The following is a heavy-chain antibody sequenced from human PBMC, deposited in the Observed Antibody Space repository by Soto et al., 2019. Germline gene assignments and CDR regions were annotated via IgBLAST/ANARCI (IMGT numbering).Heavy chain of an antibody. CDR2: INAGNGNT. CDR1: GYTFTSYA. V-gene: IGHV1-3*01. Sequence: GASVKVSCKASGYTFTSYAMHWGRPAPGQKLEWMGWINAGNGNTKYSQKFQGRVTITRDTSASTAYMELSSLRSEDTAVYYCARALPYCSGGSCYSVGTWFDPWGQGTLVTVSS. D-gene: IGHD2-15*01. CDR3: ARALPYCSGGSCYSVGTWFDP. J-gene: IGHJ5*02.